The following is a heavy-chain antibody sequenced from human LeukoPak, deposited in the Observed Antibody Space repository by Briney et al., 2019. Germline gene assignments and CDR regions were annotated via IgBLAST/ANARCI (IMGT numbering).Heavy chain of an antibody. CDR3: ARAHYDVWNGFYYFDS. V-gene: IGHV4-39*07. D-gene: IGHD3-3*01. CDR2: IYYSGST. Sequence: SETLSLTCTVSGGSISSSSYYWGWIRQPPGQGLEWIGSIYYSGSTYYNPSLKSRVTISVDTSKNQFSLRLTSVTAADTAVYYCARAHYDVWNGFYYFDSWGQGTLVTVSS. CDR1: GGSISSSSYY. J-gene: IGHJ4*02.